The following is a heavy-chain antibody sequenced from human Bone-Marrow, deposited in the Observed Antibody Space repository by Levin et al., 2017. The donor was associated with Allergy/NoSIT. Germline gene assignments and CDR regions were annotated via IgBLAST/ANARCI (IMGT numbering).Heavy chain of an antibody. Sequence: SGGSLRLSCAASGFVFTSHDMHWVRQAPGKGLEWLAFISYDGSRKKCADSVKGRLTVSRDNSENTLYLQMNSLSAEDTAVYYCARETLFGVVNGASFDYWGQGILVTVSS. J-gene: IGHJ4*02. CDR3: ARETLFGVVNGASFDY. D-gene: IGHD3-3*01. CDR2: ISYDGSRK. CDR1: GFVFTSHD. V-gene: IGHV3-30-3*01.